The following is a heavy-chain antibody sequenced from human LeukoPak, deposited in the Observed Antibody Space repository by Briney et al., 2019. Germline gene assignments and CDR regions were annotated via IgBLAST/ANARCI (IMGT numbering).Heavy chain of an antibody. Sequence: GGSLRLSCAASGFTFSSYSMNWVRQAPGKGLEWVSSISSNSDYIYYADSVKGRFTISRDNAKNSLYLQMNSLRAEDTAMYYCARGVDCWGQGTLVTVSS. J-gene: IGHJ4*02. CDR1: GFTFSSYS. CDR3: ARGVDC. CDR2: ISSNSDYI. V-gene: IGHV3-21*01.